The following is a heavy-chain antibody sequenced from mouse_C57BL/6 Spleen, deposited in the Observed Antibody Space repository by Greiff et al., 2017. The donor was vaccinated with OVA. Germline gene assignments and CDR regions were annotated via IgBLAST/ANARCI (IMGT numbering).Heavy chain of an antibody. CDR2: ISSGSSTI. V-gene: IGHV5-17*01. CDR1: GFTFSDYG. Sequence: DVKLVESGGGLVKPGGSLKLSCAASGFTFSDYGMHWVRQAPEKGLEWVAYISSGSSTIYYADTVKGRFTISRDNAKNTLVLQMTSLRSEDTAMYYCARDWEDFDYWGQGTTLTVSS. CDR3: ARDWEDFDY. J-gene: IGHJ2*01. D-gene: IGHD4-1*01.